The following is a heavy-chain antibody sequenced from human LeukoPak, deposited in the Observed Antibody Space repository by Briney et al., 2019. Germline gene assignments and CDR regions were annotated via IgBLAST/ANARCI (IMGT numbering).Heavy chain of an antibody. Sequence: ASVKVSCKPSGYTFTDYSIHWLRQVPGQGPEWIGWINPKNGGTNYAQTFQGRVTMTRDTSITTAYMELSSLRSDDTAVYYCARDLYCNSAKCYSNWFDTWGQGTLVTVSS. V-gene: IGHV1-2*02. CDR2: INPKNGGT. J-gene: IGHJ5*02. CDR1: GYTFTDYS. CDR3: ARDLYCNSAKCYSNWFDT. D-gene: IGHD2/OR15-2a*01.